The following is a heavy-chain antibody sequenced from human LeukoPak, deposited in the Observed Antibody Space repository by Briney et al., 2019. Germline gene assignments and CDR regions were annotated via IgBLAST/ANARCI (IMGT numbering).Heavy chain of an antibody. CDR3: AKDKGRRVPGYHFDY. J-gene: IGHJ4*02. D-gene: IGHD2-15*01. V-gene: IGHV4-39*07. CDR1: GGSISSSYF. Sequence: SETLSLTCTVSGGSISSSYFWGWIRQPPGKGLEWIGSIYYNDNTYYNPSLKSGVTISLDTSKNQFSLKLTSVTAPDTAVYFCAKDKGRRVPGYHFDYWGQGTLVTVSS. CDR2: IYYNDNT.